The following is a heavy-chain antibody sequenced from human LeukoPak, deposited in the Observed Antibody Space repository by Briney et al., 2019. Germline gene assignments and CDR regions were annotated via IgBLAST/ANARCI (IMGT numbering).Heavy chain of an antibody. CDR1: GFTFGSFG. V-gene: IGHV3-33*01. J-gene: IGHJ4*02. D-gene: IGHD2-15*01. CDR3: ARETVVAATPFDY. Sequence: GGSLRLSCAASGFTFGSFGMHWVRQAPGKGLEWVAVIWYDGSNKYYADSVKGRFTISRDNSKNTLYLQMNSLRAEDTAVYYCARETVVAATPFDYWGQGTLVTVPS. CDR2: IWYDGSNK.